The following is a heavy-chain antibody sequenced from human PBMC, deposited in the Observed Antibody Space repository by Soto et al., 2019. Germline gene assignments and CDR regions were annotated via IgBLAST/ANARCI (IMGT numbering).Heavy chain of an antibody. V-gene: IGHV4-34*01. CDR3: ARVVAAAESGFDY. Sequence: SETLSLTCAVYGGSFSGYYWSWIRQPPGKGLEWIGEINHSGSTNYNPSLKSRVTISVDTSKNQFSLKPSSVTAADTAVYYCARVVAAAESGFDYWGQGTLVTVSS. CDR1: GGSFSGYY. CDR2: INHSGST. D-gene: IGHD6-13*01. J-gene: IGHJ4*02.